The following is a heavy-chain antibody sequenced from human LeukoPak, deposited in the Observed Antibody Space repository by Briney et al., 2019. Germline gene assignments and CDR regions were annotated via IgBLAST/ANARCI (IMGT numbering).Heavy chain of an antibody. CDR2: ISEDGSAK. CDR3: AKDMTGLRDY. V-gene: IGHV3-7*01. D-gene: IGHD3-16*01. CDR1: GFTFNDYW. Sequence: GGSLRLSCTASGFTFNDYWMTWVRQTPGKGLEWLANISEDGSAKNYVDSVKGRFTIARDNAKNTLYLQMNSLRAEDTAIYYCAKDMTGLRDYWGQGTLVTVPS. J-gene: IGHJ4*02.